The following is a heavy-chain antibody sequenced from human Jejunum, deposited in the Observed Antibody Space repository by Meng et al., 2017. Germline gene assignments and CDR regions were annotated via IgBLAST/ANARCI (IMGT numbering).Heavy chain of an antibody. Sequence: SLKTSCAAAGFTFSDYYMNWSRLAPGKGLEWISYISSTGRTIYYADSVKGRFTTSRDNAENSLYLQMDSLRGEDTAVYYCARREGEEEATMRYFDSWGQGTLVTVSS. J-gene: IGHJ4*02. CDR1: GFTFSDYY. D-gene: IGHD5-24*01. CDR3: ARREGEEEATMRYFDS. V-gene: IGHV3-11*01. CDR2: ISSTGRTI.